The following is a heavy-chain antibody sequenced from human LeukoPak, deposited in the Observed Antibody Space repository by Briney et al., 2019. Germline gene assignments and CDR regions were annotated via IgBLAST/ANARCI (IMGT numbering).Heavy chain of an antibody. CDR3: ARDKRGYYVSHYYYYGMDV. V-gene: IGHV3-30*14. J-gene: IGHJ6*02. D-gene: IGHD3-22*01. CDR1: GFTFSSYA. Sequence: PGRSLRLSCAAPGFTFSSYAMHWVRQAPGKGLEWVAVISYDGSNKYYADSVKGRFTISRDNSKNTLYLQMNSLRAEDTTVYYCARDKRGYYVSHYYYYGMDVWGQGTTVTVSS. CDR2: ISYDGSNK.